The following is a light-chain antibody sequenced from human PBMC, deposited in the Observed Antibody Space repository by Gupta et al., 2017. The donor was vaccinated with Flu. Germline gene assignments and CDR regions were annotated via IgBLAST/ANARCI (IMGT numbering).Light chain of an antibody. CDR2: SNS. J-gene: IGLJ3*02. V-gene: IGLV1-40*01. CDR3: QSYDSSLSGWV. Sequence: QSVLTQPPPVSGAPGQTVTTPCTGSSPNIGAGYDVHWYQQRPGTAPKLLSYSNSKRPSGVPDRFSGSKSGTSASLAITGLQAEDEADYYCQSYDSSLSGWVFGGGTKLTVL. CDR1: SPNIGAGYD.